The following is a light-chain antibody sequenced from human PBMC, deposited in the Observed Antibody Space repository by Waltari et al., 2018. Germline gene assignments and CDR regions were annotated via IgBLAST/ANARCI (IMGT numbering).Light chain of an antibody. CDR2: DAS. J-gene: IGKJ4*01. CDR1: QSVSSY. CDR3: QQRSNLLT. Sequence: EIVLTQSPATLSLSPGERATLSCRASQSVSSYLAWYQQTPGQATRLLIYDASNRATCIPARFSGSGSGTDFTRTISSLEPEDFAVYYCQQRSNLLTFGGGTKVEIK. V-gene: IGKV3-11*01.